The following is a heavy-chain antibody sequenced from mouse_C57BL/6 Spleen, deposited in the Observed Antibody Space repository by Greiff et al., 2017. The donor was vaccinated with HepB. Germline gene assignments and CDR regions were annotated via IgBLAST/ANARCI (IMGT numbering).Heavy chain of an antibody. V-gene: IGHV1-69*01. D-gene: IGHD2-3*01. CDR3: ARGDCYHSYWYFDV. Sequence: VQLQQPGAELVMPGASVKLSCKASGYTFTSYWMHWVKQRPGQGLEWIGEIDPSDSYTNYIKQYKVKSTLTVDTSSVTAYMQLSSLTSEDSAVYYCARGDCYHSYWYFDVWGTWTTVTVSS. J-gene: IGHJ1*03. CDR1: GYTFTSYW. CDR2: IDPSDSYT.